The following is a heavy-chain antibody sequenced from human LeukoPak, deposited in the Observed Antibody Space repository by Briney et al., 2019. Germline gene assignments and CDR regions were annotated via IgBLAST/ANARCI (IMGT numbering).Heavy chain of an antibody. J-gene: IGHJ4*02. D-gene: IGHD4-23*01. Sequence: GGSLRLSCAASGFTFSSYAMSWVRQAPRKGLEWVSTSSDTTYYPDSVKGRFTISRDTSENTLYLQMNSLGAADTPVYYCARSRGPGNHYFDYWGQGALVTVSS. CDR2: SSDTT. CDR1: GFTFSSYA. V-gene: IGHV3-23*01. CDR3: ARSRGPGNHYFDY.